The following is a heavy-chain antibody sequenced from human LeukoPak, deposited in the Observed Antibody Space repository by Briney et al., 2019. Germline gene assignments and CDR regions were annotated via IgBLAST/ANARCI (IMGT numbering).Heavy chain of an antibody. CDR3: ARGLGPDGYADY. CDR2: IYYSGTT. CDR1: GGSMSDYY. J-gene: IGHJ4*02. V-gene: IGHV4-59*01. D-gene: IGHD5-24*01. Sequence: SETLSLTCTVSGGSMSDYYWSWIRQPPGKGLEWIGYIYYSGTTNDNPSLKSRVTMSLDTSKNQFSLKLSSVTAADTALYYCARGLGPDGYADYWGQGTLVTVSS.